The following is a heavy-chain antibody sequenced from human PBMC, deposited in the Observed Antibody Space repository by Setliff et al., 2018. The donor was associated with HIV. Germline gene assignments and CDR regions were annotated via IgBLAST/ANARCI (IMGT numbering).Heavy chain of an antibody. CDR1: GGSISNYF. Sequence: PSETLSLTCTVSGGSISNYFWSWIRQPPGKGLEWIGYIYYSGSTTYNPSLKSRVTISLDTSKSQFSLKMTSVTPADTAVYYCARVWYYYDTSGYYYSYYIDVWGKGTTFTVSS. J-gene: IGHJ6*03. CDR2: IYYSGST. D-gene: IGHD3-22*01. V-gene: IGHV4-59*01. CDR3: ARVWYYYDTSGYYYSYYIDV.